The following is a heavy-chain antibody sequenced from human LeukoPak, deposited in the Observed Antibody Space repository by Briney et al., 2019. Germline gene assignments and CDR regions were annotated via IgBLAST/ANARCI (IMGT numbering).Heavy chain of an antibody. V-gene: IGHV3-66*01. CDR1: GFTVSSNY. D-gene: IGHD6-19*01. J-gene: IGHJ4*02. CDR3: VKDAAGASSF. Sequence: GGSLRLSCAASGFTVSSNYMSWVRQAPGKGLEWLSVIYSGGSTYYADSVKGRFTISRDNSKNTLYLQMNSLRAEDTAVYYCVKDAAGASSFWGQGTLVTVSS. CDR2: IYSGGST.